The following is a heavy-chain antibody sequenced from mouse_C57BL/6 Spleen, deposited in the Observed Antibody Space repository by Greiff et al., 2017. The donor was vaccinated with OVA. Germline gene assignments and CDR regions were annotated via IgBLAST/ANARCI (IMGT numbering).Heavy chain of an antibody. CDR3: ARDYGSSPWYFDV. Sequence: VQLQESGAELARPGASVKLSCKASGYTFTSYGISWVKQRTGQGLEWIGEIYPRSGNTYYNEKFKGKATLTADKSSSTAYMELRSLTSEDSAVYFCARDYGSSPWYFDVWGTGTTVTVSS. V-gene: IGHV1-81*01. J-gene: IGHJ1*03. CDR2: IYPRSGNT. CDR1: GYTFTSYG. D-gene: IGHD1-1*01.